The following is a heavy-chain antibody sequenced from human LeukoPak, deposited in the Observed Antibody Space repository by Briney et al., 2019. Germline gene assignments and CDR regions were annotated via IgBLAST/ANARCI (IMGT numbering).Heavy chain of an antibody. CDR3: ASTSSSWYEHKYYFDY. V-gene: IGHV5-51*01. J-gene: IGHJ4*02. CDR2: IYPGDSDT. CDR1: GYSFTSYW. D-gene: IGHD6-13*01. Sequence: GESLKISCKGSGYSFTSYWIGWVCQMPGKGLEWMGIIYPGDSDTRYSPSFQGQVTISADKSISTAYLQWSSLKASDTAMYYCASTSSSWYEHKYYFDYWGQGTLVTVSS.